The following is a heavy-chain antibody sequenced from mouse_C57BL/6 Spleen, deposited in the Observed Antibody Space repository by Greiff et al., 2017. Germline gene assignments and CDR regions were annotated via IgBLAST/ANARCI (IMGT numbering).Heavy chain of an antibody. CDR1: EYEFPSHD. CDR3: ARRGNYRYWYFEV. Sequence: EVKLEESGGGLVQPGESLKLSCESNEYEFPSHDMSWVRKTPEKRLELVAAINSDGGSTYYPDTMERRFIISRDNTKKTLYLQMSSLRSEDTALYYCARRGNYRYWYFEVWGTGTTVTVSS. V-gene: IGHV5-2*03. CDR2: INSDGGST. J-gene: IGHJ1*03. D-gene: IGHD2-1*01.